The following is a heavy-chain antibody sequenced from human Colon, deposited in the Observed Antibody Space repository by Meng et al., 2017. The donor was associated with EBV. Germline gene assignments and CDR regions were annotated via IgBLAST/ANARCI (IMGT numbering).Heavy chain of an antibody. J-gene: IGHJ4*02. D-gene: IGHD2-21*01. Sequence: ESHQGLVVPSHTLFTTFTVSGCSMGSVTYYWSWTRQPPGKCLEWIGYIHHSGSAYYNPSLKSRVSISVDTSKSQFSLNLNSMTAADTAVYYCASFDHIPRRNYFDYWGQGTLVTVSS. CDR1: GCSMGSVTYY. CDR3: ASFDHIPRRNYFDY. V-gene: IGHV4-30-4*01. CDR2: IHHSGSA.